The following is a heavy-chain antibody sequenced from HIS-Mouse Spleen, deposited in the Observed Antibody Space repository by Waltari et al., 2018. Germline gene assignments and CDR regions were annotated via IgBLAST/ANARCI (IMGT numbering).Heavy chain of an antibody. CDR2: ISYDGSNK. V-gene: IGHV3-30-3*01. Sequence: QVQLVESGGGVVQPGRSLRLSCAASGFTFSSYAMHWVRQAPGKGLEWVAVISYDGSNKYYADSVKGRFTISRDNSKNTLYLQMNSRRAEDTAVYYWARERIVVVVAATRSWFDPWGQGTLVTVSS. CDR3: ARERIVVVVAATRSWFDP. D-gene: IGHD2-15*01. J-gene: IGHJ5*02. CDR1: GFTFSSYA.